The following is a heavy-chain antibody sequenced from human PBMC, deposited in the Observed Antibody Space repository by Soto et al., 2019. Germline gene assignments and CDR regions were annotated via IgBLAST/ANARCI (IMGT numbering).Heavy chain of an antibody. CDR1: GFTFSSYG. V-gene: IGHV3-33*01. Sequence: QVQLVESGGGVVQPGRSLRLSCAASGFTFSSYGMHWVRQAPGKGLGWVSGIWFDGSNKFYADSVKGRFTISRDNSKKTVSLQMNCLSDEDSAGYYCATTGPYWGQGNLVTVSS. CDR2: IWFDGSNK. J-gene: IGHJ4*02. CDR3: ATTGPY.